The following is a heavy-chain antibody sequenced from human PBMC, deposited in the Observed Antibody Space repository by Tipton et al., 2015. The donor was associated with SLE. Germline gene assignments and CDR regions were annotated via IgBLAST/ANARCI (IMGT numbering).Heavy chain of an antibody. CDR1: GGSISSNNYY. CDR2: ISYTGST. D-gene: IGHD3-10*01. CDR3: ARGDYLGSGDALDI. J-gene: IGHJ3*02. Sequence: TLSLTCTVSGGSISSNNYYWAWIRQPPGKGLDWIGSISYTGSTYYNPSLKSRLTISVDTSKKQFSLKLSSVTAADTAVFYCARGDYLGSGDALDIWGQGTTVTVSS. V-gene: IGHV4-39*07.